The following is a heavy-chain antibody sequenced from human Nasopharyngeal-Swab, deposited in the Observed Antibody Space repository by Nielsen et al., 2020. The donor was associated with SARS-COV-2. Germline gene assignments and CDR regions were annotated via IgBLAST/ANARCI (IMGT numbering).Heavy chain of an antibody. D-gene: IGHD5-12*01. Sequence: GGSLRLSCAASGFTFSSYTVNWVRQAPGRGLEWVSAISGADDSTKYADSVKGRFTISRDNSKNTLDLQMNSLRAEDTAMYYCAKDRDSGDDSGEYYHYYGMDVWGQGTSVTVS. J-gene: IGHJ6*02. CDR2: ISGADDST. V-gene: IGHV3-23*01. CDR1: GFTFSSYT. CDR3: AKDRDSGDDSGEYYHYYGMDV.